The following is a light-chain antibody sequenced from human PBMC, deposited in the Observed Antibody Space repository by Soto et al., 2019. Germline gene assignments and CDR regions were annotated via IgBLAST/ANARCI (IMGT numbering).Light chain of an antibody. CDR1: QTVSNY. CDR3: QQRSNWPPIFT. J-gene: IGKJ3*01. V-gene: IGKV3-11*01. Sequence: EIVLTQSPATLSLSPGERATLSCRASQTVSNYLAWYQQKPGQAPRLLIYGASNRATGVPARFSGSGSGTDFTLSLPSLEPEDFAVYYCQQRSNWPPIFTFGPGTKVDFK. CDR2: GAS.